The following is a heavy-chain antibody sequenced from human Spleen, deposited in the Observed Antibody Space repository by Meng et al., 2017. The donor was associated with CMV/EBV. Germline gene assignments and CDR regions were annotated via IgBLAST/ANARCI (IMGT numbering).Heavy chain of an antibody. CDR1: GYSFTTYW. D-gene: IGHD1-26*01. Sequence: GGSLRLSCRTSGYSFTTYWIGWVRQMPGKDLEWMGIIYPGDSDTRYSPSFQGQVTISADKSISTAYLQWSSLKASDTAMYYCARPGTYYGPLDYWGQGTLVTVSS. V-gene: IGHV5-51*01. CDR2: IYPGDSDT. J-gene: IGHJ4*02. CDR3: ARPGTYYGPLDY.